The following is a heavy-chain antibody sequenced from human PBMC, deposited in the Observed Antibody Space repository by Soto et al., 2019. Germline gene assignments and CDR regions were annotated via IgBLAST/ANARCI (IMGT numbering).Heavy chain of an antibody. D-gene: IGHD2-8*01. V-gene: IGHV4-31*03. CDR1: GGSISSGGYY. J-gene: IGHJ4*02. CDR2: IYYSGST. CDR3: ARDMNGVLGLGH. Sequence: QVQLQESGPGLVKPSQTLSLTCTVSGGSISSGGYYWSWIRQHPGKGLEWIGYIYYSGSTYYNPSPNGRVTLSVDTPNDRFPLKPSSVTAADTAVYYCARDMNGVLGLGHWGLGTLVTVSS.